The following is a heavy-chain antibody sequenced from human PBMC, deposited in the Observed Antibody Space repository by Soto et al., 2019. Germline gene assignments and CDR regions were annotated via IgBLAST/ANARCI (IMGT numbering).Heavy chain of an antibody. J-gene: IGHJ4*02. CDR2: ISYDGSNK. D-gene: IGHD2-15*01. Sequence: QVQLVESGGGVVQPGRSLRLSCAASGFTFSSYAMHWVRQAPGKGLEWVAVISYDGSNKYYADSVKGRFTISRDNSKNTLYLQMNSLRAEDTAVYYCARFRGCSGGSCSPDFDYWGQGTLVTVSS. V-gene: IGHV3-30-3*01. CDR3: ARFRGCSGGSCSPDFDY. CDR1: GFTFSSYA.